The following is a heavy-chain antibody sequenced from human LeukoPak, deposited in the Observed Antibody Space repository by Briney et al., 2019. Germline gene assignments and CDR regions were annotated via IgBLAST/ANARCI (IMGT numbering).Heavy chain of an antibody. Sequence: GGSLRLSCTASGFTFDDYAMSWVRQAPGKGLEWVGFMKSKGYGGTTEYAASVKGRFIISRDDSKSIAYLQMNSLKPEDTAVYYCTRVWAESYDISTRHYMSYGPDHWGQGTLVTVSS. CDR3: TRVWAESYDISTRHYMSYGPDH. D-gene: IGHD3-9*01. J-gene: IGHJ4*02. CDR1: GFTFDDYA. CDR2: MKSKGYGGTT. V-gene: IGHV3-49*04.